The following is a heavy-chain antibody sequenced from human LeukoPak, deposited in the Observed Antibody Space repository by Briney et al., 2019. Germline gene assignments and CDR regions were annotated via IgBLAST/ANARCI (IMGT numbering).Heavy chain of an antibody. Sequence: SETLSLTCTVSGGSISSYYWSWIRQPPGKGLEWIGYMYYSGSTNYNPSLKSRVTVSVDTSKNQFSLKLSSVTAADTAVYYCARVADSGKYYSWFDPWGQGTLVTVSS. CDR2: MYYSGST. J-gene: IGHJ5*02. CDR3: ARVADSGKYYSWFDP. D-gene: IGHD1-26*01. V-gene: IGHV4-59*01. CDR1: GGSISSYY.